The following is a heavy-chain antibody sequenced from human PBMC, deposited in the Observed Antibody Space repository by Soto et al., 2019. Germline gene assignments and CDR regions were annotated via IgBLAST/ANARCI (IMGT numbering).Heavy chain of an antibody. CDR2: IYSGGYT. D-gene: IGHD6-25*01. CDR3: ATQRGGGGY. V-gene: IGHV3-53*01. Sequence: EVQLVESGGGLIQPGGSLRLSCAVSGFTVSNNYMSWVRQAPGKGLEGVSVIYSGGYTAYGDSVKGRFTISRDNSNTTLIIQKNSLGAAATAVYSWATQRGGGGYWGQGTLVTVSS. CDR1: GFTVSNNY. J-gene: IGHJ4*02.